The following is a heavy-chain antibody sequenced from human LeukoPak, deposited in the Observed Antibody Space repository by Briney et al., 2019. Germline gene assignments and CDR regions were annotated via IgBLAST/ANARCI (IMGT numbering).Heavy chain of an antibody. V-gene: IGHV4-38-2*01. CDR2: IFHSGNT. Sequence: SETLSLTCAVSAYSINSGYYWGWFRQPPGKGLEWIGCIFHSGNTYYNPSLKSRVSISVDTSKNQFSLKLTSVTAADTAVYYCARQGGSSSPYYYYYMDVWGKGTTVTVSS. D-gene: IGHD6-13*01. CDR1: AYSINSGYY. J-gene: IGHJ6*03. CDR3: ARQGGSSSPYYYYYMDV.